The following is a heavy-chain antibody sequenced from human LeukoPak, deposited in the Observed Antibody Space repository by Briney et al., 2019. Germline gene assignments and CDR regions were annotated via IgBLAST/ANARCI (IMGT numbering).Heavy chain of an antibody. CDR1: GFTFSSYG. CDR3: AELGITMIGGV. Sequence: GGSLRLSCAASGFTFSSYGMAWVRQAPGKGLEWVSSISASGGATYYADSVKGRFTISRDNAKNSLYLQMNSLRAEDTAVYYCAELGITMIGGVWGKGTTVTISS. CDR2: ISASGGAT. J-gene: IGHJ6*04. V-gene: IGHV3-48*03. D-gene: IGHD3-10*02.